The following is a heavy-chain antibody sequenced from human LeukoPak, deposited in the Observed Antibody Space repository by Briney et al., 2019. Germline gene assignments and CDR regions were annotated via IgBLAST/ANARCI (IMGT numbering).Heavy chain of an antibody. CDR2: IYHSRST. CDR1: GGSFSGYY. D-gene: IGHD3-22*01. Sequence: PSETLSLTCAVHGGSFSGYYWGWIRQPPGKGLEWIGTIYHSRSTYYNTSLKSRVTISVDTSKNQFSLKFNSVTAADTAVYYCARVGIVLVTGSNWVDPWGQGTLVTVSS. J-gene: IGHJ5*02. V-gene: IGHV4-34*01. CDR3: ARVGIVLVTGSNWVDP.